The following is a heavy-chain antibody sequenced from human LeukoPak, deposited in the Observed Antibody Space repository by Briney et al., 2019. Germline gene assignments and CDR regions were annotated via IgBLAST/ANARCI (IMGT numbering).Heavy chain of an antibody. J-gene: IGHJ4*02. V-gene: IGHV3-74*01. Sequence: GGSLRLSCAASGFTFSSYWMHWVRQAPGKGLVWVSRINSDGSSTGYADSVKGRFTISRDNAKNSLYLQMNSLRAEDTALYYCARVTPYGSGLAFDYWGQGTLVTVSS. CDR1: GFTFSSYW. CDR2: INSDGSST. D-gene: IGHD3-10*01. CDR3: ARVTPYGSGLAFDY.